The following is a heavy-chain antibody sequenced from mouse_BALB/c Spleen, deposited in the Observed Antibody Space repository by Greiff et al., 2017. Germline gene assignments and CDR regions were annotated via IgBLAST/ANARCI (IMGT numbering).Heavy chain of an antibody. CDR1: GFTFSSYG. J-gene: IGHJ4*01. CDR2: ISSGGSYT. Sequence: VQLKESGGDLVKPGGSLKLSCAASGFTFSSYGMSWVRQTPDKRLEWVATISSGGSYTYYPDSVKGRFTISRDNAKNTLYLQMSSLKSEDTAMYYCARRGDYAMDYWGQGTSVTVSS. V-gene: IGHV5-6*01. CDR3: ARRGDYAMDY.